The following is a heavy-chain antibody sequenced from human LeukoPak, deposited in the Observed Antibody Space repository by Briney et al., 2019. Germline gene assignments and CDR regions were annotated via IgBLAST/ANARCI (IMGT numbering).Heavy chain of an antibody. CDR2: INSDGSGT. D-gene: IGHD3-10*01. CDR3: ARGSGSYGRIYYYMDV. CDR1: GLTFSSYW. V-gene: IGHV3-74*01. J-gene: IGHJ6*03. Sequence: GGSLRLSCAASGLTFSSYWMHWVRQAPGEGLVWVSRINSDGSGTSYADSVKGRFTISRDNTKNTVYLQMNSLRAEDTAVYYCARGSGSYGRIYYYMDVWGKGTTVTVSS.